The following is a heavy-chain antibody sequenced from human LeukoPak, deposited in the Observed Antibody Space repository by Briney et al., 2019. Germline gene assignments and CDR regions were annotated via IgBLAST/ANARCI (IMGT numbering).Heavy chain of an antibody. Sequence: PSATLSLTCTVSGGSISSSNYYWGWIRPPPGKGLEWIGSIYYSGNTYYNPSLRSLTTISVDTSKNQFSLKLTSVTAADTAVYYCAHFKGGSFDFWGQGTMGTVSS. CDR2: IYYSGNT. D-gene: IGHD1-26*01. CDR1: GGSISSSNYY. CDR3: AHFKGGSFDF. V-gene: IGHV4-39*01. J-gene: IGHJ3*01.